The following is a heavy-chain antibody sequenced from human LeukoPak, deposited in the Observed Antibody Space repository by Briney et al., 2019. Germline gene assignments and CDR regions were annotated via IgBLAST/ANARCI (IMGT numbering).Heavy chain of an antibody. V-gene: IGHV4-4*02. Sequence: SETLSLTCAVSGGSISSSNWWSWVRQPPGKGLEWIGEIYHSGSTNYNPSLKSRVTISVDKSKNQFSLKLSSVTAADTAVYYCARDKGSVAGPFDYWGQGTLVTVSS. CDR1: GGSISSSNW. CDR2: IYHSGST. J-gene: IGHJ4*02. D-gene: IGHD6-19*01. CDR3: ARDKGSVAGPFDY.